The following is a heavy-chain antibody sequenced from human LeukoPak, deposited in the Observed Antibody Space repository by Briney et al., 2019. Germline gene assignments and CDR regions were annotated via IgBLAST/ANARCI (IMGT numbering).Heavy chain of an antibody. J-gene: IGHJ4*02. CDR3: AREIVLWFGVLDY. CDR1: GGSISSSSYY. D-gene: IGHD3-10*01. Sequence: PSETLSLTCTVSGGSISSSSYYWGWIRQPPGKGLEWIGSIYYSGSTYYNPSLESRVTISVDTSKNQFSLKLSSVTAADTAVYYCAREIVLWFGVLDYWGQGTLVTVSS. CDR2: IYYSGST. V-gene: IGHV4-39*01.